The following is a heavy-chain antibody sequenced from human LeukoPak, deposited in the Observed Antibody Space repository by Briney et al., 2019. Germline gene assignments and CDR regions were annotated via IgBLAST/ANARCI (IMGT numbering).Heavy chain of an antibody. CDR3: ASAQWLVRSDYYYYYMDV. D-gene: IGHD6-19*01. J-gene: IGHJ6*03. CDR2: INPNSGGT. Sequence: GASVKVSCKASGYTFTGYYMHWVRQAPGQGLEWMGWINPNSGGTNYAQKFQGRVTMTRDTSISTAYMELSRLRSDDTAVYYCASAQWLVRSDYYYYYMDVWGKGTTVTISS. V-gene: IGHV1-2*02. CDR1: GYTFTGYY.